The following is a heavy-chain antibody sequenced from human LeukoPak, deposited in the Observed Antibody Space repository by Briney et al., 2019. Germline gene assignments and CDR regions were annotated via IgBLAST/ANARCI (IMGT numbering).Heavy chain of an antibody. CDR1: GFTFSSYS. V-gene: IGHV3-48*01. J-gene: IGHJ5*02. CDR2: ISSSSSTI. CDR3: ARVLWMSWFDP. D-gene: IGHD2-21*01. Sequence: GGSLRLSCAASGFTFSSYSMNWVRQAPGKGLEWVSYISSSSSTIYYADSVKGRFTISRDNAKNSLYLQMNSLRAEDTAVYYCARVLWMSWFDPWGQGTLVTVSS.